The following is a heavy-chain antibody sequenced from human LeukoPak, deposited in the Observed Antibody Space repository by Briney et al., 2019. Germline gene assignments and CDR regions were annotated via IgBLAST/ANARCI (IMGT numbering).Heavy chain of an antibody. Sequence: SGPTLVKPTQSLTLTCTFSGFSLSTTGAGVGWIRQPPGKALEWLALIYCDDDKRYSPSLKSRLTITKDTSKNQVVLTMTNVDPVDTATYYCARSWEDMIRGLNPYFDYWGQGTLVTVSS. CDR2: IYCDDDK. CDR1: GFSLSTTGAG. CDR3: ARSWEDMIRGLNPYFDY. J-gene: IGHJ4*02. D-gene: IGHD3-10*01. V-gene: IGHV2-5*02.